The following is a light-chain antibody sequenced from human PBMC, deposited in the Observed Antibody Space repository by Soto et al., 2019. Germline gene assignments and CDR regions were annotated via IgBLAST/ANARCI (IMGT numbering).Light chain of an antibody. V-gene: IGKV1-12*01. CDR2: AAS. J-gene: IGKJ4*01. CDR3: QQYGSSPLT. Sequence: DIQMTQSPSSVSASVGDRVTITCRASQGIGTWLAWYQQKPGKGPNLLIYAASSLESGVPSRFSGSGSGTDFTLTISRLEPEDFAVYYCQQYGSSPLTFGGGTKVDIK. CDR1: QGIGTW.